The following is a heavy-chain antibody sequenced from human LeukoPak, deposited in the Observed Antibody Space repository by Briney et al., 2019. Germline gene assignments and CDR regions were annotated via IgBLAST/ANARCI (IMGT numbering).Heavy chain of an antibody. CDR2: LNPQTGDT. CDR1: GYAFSAYY. V-gene: IGHV1-2*02. J-gene: IGHJ4*02. Sequence: GASVKVSCKASGYAFSAYYMHWVRQAPGQGLEWMGWLNPQTGDTHFAQKFQGRVTFTRDTSTSTVYMELSSLRAEDTAVYYCARVGWLKAGYDYWGQGTLVTVSS. CDR3: ARVGWLKAGYDY. D-gene: IGHD3-10*01.